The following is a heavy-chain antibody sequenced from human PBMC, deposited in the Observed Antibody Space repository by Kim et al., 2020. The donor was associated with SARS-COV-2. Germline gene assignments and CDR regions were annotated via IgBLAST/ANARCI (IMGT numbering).Heavy chain of an antibody. Sequence: GGSLRLSCTASGLTFGDYAVSWVRQAPGKGPEWIGFIRSKGYGGTPEYAASVKGRFTISRDDSKSIDYLQMNSLKTEDTAVYYCNRDQGALYGMDVWGQGTTVTVSS. J-gene: IGHJ6*02. CDR2: IRSKGYGGTP. CDR3: NRDQGALYGMDV. V-gene: IGHV3-49*04. D-gene: IGHD2-15*01. CDR1: GLTFGDYA.